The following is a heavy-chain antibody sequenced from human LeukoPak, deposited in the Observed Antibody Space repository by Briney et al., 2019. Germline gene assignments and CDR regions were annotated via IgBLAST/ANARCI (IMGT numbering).Heavy chain of an antibody. D-gene: IGHD6-19*01. CDR2: ISSSSSYI. Sequence: GGSLRLSCAASGFTFSSYSMNWVRQAPGKGLEWVSSISSSSSYIYYADSVKGRTTISRDYAKNSLYMLMNILTAEDTADYYCAAQIGGYSSGWYIDYWGQGTLVTVSS. V-gene: IGHV3-21*01. J-gene: IGHJ4*02. CDR3: AAQIGGYSSGWYIDY. CDR1: GFTFSSYS.